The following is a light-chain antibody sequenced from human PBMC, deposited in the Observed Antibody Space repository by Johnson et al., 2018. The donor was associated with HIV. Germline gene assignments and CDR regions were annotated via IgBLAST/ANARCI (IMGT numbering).Light chain of an antibody. CDR3: ATWDTSLSTGGV. CDR2: SDD. J-gene: IGLJ1*01. V-gene: IGLV1-44*01. CDR1: SSNIGTNA. Sequence: QSILTQPPSASLTPGQRVTISCSGSSSNIGTNAVNWYQHLPGAAPKLLIFSDDERPSGVPDRFSGSNSGTSATLDITGLQPGDEADYYCATWDTSLSTGGVFGTVTKVTVL.